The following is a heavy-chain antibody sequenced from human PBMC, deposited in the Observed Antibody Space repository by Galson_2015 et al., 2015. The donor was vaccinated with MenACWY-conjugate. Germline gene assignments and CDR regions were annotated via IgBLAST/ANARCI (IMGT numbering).Heavy chain of an antibody. Sequence: SVKVSCKASGYMFTSYGISWVRQAPGQGLEWIGRISGKNENTKYAQKFQGRVAVTTDASTTTAYMELTALKFDDTALYYCARDSQYGMDLWGQGTTVIVS. D-gene: IGHD2/OR15-2a*01. CDR1: GYMFTSYG. CDR3: ARDSQYGMDL. CDR2: ISGKNENT. V-gene: IGHV1-18*01. J-gene: IGHJ6*02.